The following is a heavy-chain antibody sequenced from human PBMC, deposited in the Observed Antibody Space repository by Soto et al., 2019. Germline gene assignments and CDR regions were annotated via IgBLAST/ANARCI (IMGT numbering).Heavy chain of an antibody. D-gene: IGHD1-1*01. CDR3: TRGPRSTSTGTGAF. J-gene: IGHJ4*02. V-gene: IGHV3-74*01. CDR1: GFTFSMYW. CDR2: INDDGIST. Sequence: GGSLRLSCAASGFTFSMYWMHWFRQVPVNGPEWVSGINDDGISTNYADSVKGRFTISRDNAKNTLYLQMNALRVEDTAVYYCTRGPRSTSTGTGAFWGQGTLVTV.